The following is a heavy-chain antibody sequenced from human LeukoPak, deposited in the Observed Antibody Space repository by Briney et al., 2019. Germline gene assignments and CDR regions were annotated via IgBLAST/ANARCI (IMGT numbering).Heavy chain of an antibody. CDR3: AKGGYNWFDP. CDR2: ISGSGGST. Sequence: GGSLRLSCAASGFTFDDYTMHWVRQAPGKGLEWVSTISGSGGSTGYADSVKGRFTISRDNSKNTLYLQMNSLRAEDTAVYYCAKGGYNWFDPWGQGTLVTVSS. J-gene: IGHJ5*02. V-gene: IGHV3-23*01. CDR1: GFTFDDYT.